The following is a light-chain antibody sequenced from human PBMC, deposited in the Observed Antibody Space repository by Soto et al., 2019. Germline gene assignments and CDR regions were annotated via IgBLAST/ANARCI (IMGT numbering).Light chain of an antibody. CDR3: SSYTGSSTPLV. J-gene: IGLJ2*01. Sequence: QSALTQPASVSGSPGQSITISCTGTSSDVGGYNYVSWYQQHPGKAPKLMIYDVSNRPSGVSNRFSGSKSGNTASLTISGLQAEDVADYYCSSYTGSSTPLVFGGGTKLTV. V-gene: IGLV2-14*01. CDR2: DVS. CDR1: SSDVGGYNY.